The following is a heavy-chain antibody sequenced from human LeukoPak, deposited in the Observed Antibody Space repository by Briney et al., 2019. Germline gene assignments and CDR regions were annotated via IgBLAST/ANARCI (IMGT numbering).Heavy chain of an antibody. J-gene: IGHJ4*02. CDR3: AREDDSSGYPYDY. Sequence: WGSLRLSCAASGFTFSSYSMNWVRQAPGKGLEWVSSISSSSSYIYYADSVKGRFTISRDNAKNSLYLQMNSLRAEDTAVYYCAREDDSSGYPYDYWGQGTLVTVSS. CDR1: GFTFSSYS. D-gene: IGHD3-22*01. V-gene: IGHV3-21*01. CDR2: ISSSSSYI.